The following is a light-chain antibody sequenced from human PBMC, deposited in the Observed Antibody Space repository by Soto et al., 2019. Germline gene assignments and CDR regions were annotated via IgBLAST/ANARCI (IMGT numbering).Light chain of an antibody. CDR2: DVT. Sequence: QSALTQPRSVSGSPGQSVTISCTGTSSDVGGYNYVSWYQQNQGKAPKLMIYDVTKRPSGVPDRFSGSKSGYTASLTISGLQAEDEADYYCCSYAGSYTYVVFGGGTKLTVL. CDR3: CSYAGSYTYVV. J-gene: IGLJ2*01. CDR1: SSDVGGYNY. V-gene: IGLV2-11*01.